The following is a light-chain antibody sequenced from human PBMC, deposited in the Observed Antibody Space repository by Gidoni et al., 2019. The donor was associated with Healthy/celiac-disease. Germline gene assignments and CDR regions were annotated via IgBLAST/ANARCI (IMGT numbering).Light chain of an antibody. CDR1: QSVSSY. V-gene: IGKV3-11*01. CDR2: DAS. Sequence: EIVLTQSPATLSLPPGERATLSCRASQSVSSYLAWYQQNPGQAPRLLIYDASNRATGIPARFSGSGSGTDFTLTISSLEPEDFAVYYCQQRSNWLFTFGPGTKVEIK. J-gene: IGKJ3*01. CDR3: QQRSNWLFT.